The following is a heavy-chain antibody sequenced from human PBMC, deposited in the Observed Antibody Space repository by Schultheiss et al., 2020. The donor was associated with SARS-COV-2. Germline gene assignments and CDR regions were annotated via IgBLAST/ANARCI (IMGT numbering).Heavy chain of an antibody. CDR2: IDHSGST. Sequence: SETLSLTCTVSGYSISSGYYWGWIRQPPGKGLEWIGEIDHSGSTNYNPSLKSRVTISVDTSKNQFSLKLSSVTAADTAVYYCARGRWEGAFDIWGQGTMVTVSS. CDR1: GYSISSGYY. J-gene: IGHJ3*02. D-gene: IGHD1-26*01. V-gene: IGHV4-38-2*02. CDR3: ARGRWEGAFDI.